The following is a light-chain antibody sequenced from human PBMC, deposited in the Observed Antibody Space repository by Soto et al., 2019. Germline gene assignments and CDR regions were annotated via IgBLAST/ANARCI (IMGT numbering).Light chain of an antibody. Sequence: DIQMTQSPSTLSATVGDRVTITCRASQSISSWLAWYQQKPGKAPKLLIYKASILESGVPSRFSGSGSGTDFTLTISSLQPEDFATYYCQQSYSTPPTFGGGTKVDIK. V-gene: IGKV1-5*03. CDR3: QQSYSTPPT. CDR1: QSISSW. J-gene: IGKJ4*01. CDR2: KAS.